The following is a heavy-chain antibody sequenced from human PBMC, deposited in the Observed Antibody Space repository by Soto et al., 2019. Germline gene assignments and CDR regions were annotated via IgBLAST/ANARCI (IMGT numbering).Heavy chain of an antibody. CDR2: IWYDGSNK. V-gene: IGHV3-33*01. D-gene: IGHD2-15*01. Sequence: QVQLVESGGGVVQPGRSLRLSCAASGFTFSSYGMHWVRQAPGKGLEWVAVIWYDGSNKYYADSVKGRFTISRDNSKNTLYLQMNSLRAEDTAVYYCARDGGGGSCYSCHYFDYWGQGTLVTASS. CDR1: GFTFSSYG. J-gene: IGHJ4*02. CDR3: ARDGGGGSCYSCHYFDY.